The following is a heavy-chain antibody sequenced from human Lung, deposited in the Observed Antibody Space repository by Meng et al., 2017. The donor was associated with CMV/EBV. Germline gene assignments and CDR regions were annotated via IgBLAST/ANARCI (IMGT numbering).Heavy chain of an antibody. CDR3: VKDTGTGDY. D-gene: IGHD4-17*01. CDR2: IQYDGSYK. V-gene: IGHV3-30*02. Sequence: QVQLVASGGGVVQRGGSLRLSCAASGFICSNYGMHWVRQAPGKGLEWVAFIQYDGSYKSYTDSVKGRFTISRDNSKNTVYLQMNSLRTEDTAVFYCVKDTGTGDYWGQGTLVTVAS. CDR1: GFICSNYG. J-gene: IGHJ4*02.